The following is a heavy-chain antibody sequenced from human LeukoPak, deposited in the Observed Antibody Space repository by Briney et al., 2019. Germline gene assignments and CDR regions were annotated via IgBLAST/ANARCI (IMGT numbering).Heavy chain of an antibody. V-gene: IGHV3-33*01. CDR3: ARRSEWSGSYQPFDS. CDR1: GFTFSHYG. J-gene: IGHJ4*02. D-gene: IGHD1-26*01. Sequence: GGSLRLSCATSGFTFSHYGMHWVRQAPGKGLEWVAVIWSDGTNRYYGDPVKGRFTISRGNFQRTVYLQMNSLRAEDTAVYYCARRSEWSGSYQPFDSWGQGTPVTVSS. CDR2: IWSDGTNR.